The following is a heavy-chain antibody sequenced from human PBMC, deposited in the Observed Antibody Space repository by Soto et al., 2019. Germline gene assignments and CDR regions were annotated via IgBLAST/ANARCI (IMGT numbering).Heavy chain of an antibody. J-gene: IGHJ5*02. D-gene: IGHD2-2*01. CDR2: IYYSGST. CDR3: ARERSYCSSTCCCAGGRWFDP. V-gene: IGHV4-59*01. CDR1: GGPISSYY. Sequence: SETLSLTCTVSGGPISSYYWSWIRQPPGKGLEWIGYIYYSGSTNYNPSLKSRVTISVDTSKNQFSLKLSSVTAADTAVYYCARERSYCSSTCCCAGGRWFDPWGQGTLVTVSS.